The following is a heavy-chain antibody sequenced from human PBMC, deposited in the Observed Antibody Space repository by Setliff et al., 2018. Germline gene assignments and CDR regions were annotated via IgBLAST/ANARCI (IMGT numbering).Heavy chain of an antibody. CDR1: GHTLSNYG. J-gene: IGHJ6*03. CDR3: AREGVDTRSSTDYRYYMDV. D-gene: IGHD5-18*01. Sequence: ASVKVSCKASGHTLSNYGISWVRQAPGQGLEWMGWVSGYNGDTKYAQKFHGRVTIITDESTSTAYMELSSLTSDDTAVYYCAREGVDTRSSTDYRYYMDVWGKGTTVTVSS. V-gene: IGHV1-18*04. CDR2: VSGYNGDT.